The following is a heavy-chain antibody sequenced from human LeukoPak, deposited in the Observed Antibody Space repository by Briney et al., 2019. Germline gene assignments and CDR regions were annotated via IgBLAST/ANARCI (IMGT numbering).Heavy chain of an antibody. CDR3: ARRVGDAFDV. J-gene: IGHJ3*01. V-gene: IGHV4-34*01. CDR2: INHSGST. Sequence: SETLSLTCAVSGGYFSGYYWSWIRQTPGKGLEWTGEINHSGSTTYNPSLKSRVTISVDTSKNQFSLKLSSVTAADTAVFYCARRVGDAFDVWGQGTMVTVSS. CDR1: GGYFSGYY.